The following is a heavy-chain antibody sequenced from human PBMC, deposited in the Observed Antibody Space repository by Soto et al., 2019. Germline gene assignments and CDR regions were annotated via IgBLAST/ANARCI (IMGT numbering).Heavy chain of an antibody. CDR3: AAGGHGAFDI. CDR2: IIPILGIA. CDR1: GGTFSSYT. D-gene: IGHD1-26*01. Sequence: QVQLVQSGAEVKKPGSSVKVSCKASGGTFSSYTISWVRQAPGQGLEWMGRIIPILGIANYAQNFQGGVAITADKSTSTAYMELSSLRSEATAVYFCAAGGHGAFDIWGQGTMVTVSS. V-gene: IGHV1-69*02. J-gene: IGHJ3*02.